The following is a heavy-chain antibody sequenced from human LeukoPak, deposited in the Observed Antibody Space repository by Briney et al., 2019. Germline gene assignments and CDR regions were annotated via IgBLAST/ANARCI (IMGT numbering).Heavy chain of an antibody. Sequence: PGGSLRLSCAASGFTFSSYAMHWVRQAPGKGLEWVAVISYDGSTKCYADSVKGRFTISRDNSKNTLYLQMNSLRAEDTAVYYCAKYDFWSGYGIDVWGQGTTVTVSS. D-gene: IGHD3-3*01. V-gene: IGHV3-30*18. CDR2: ISYDGSTK. CDR1: GFTFSSYA. J-gene: IGHJ6*02. CDR3: AKYDFWSGYGIDV.